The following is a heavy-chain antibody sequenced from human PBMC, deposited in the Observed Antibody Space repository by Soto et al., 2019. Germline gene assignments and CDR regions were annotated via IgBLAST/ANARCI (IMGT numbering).Heavy chain of an antibody. Sequence: SETLSLTCTVSDGSLSSYYWSWIRQPPGKGLEWIGHISHSGSTSYNPSLKSRVTVALDTSQNQFSLKVRSVTAADTAVYYCAKCPLESGYFHLFFLQLWSTALTPYASQFRSGASETLSLTCAVYGGSFSGYYW. CDR3: AKCPLESGYFHLFFLQLWSTALTPYASQFRSGASETLSLTCAVYGGSFSGYY. CDR2: ISHSGST. J-gene: IGHJ4*01. CDR1: DGSLSSYY. D-gene: IGHD3-9*01. V-gene: IGHV4-59*01.